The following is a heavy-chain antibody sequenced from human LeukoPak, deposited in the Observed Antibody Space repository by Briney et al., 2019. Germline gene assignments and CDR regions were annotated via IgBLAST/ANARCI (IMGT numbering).Heavy chain of an antibody. CDR1: GFTFSSYA. CDR2: ISYDGSNK. CDR3: VRERWDSSSWYWGYYYSMDV. J-gene: IGHJ6*02. Sequence: GGSLRLSCAASGFTFSSYAMHWVRQAPGKGLEWVAVISYDGSNKYYADSVKGRFTISRDNSKNTLYLQMNSLRAEDTAVYYCVRERWDSSSWYWGYYYSMDVWGQGTTVTVSS. D-gene: IGHD6-13*01. V-gene: IGHV3-30*04.